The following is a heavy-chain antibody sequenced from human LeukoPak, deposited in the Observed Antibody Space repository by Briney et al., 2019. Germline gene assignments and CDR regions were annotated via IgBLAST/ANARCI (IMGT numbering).Heavy chain of an antibody. CDR1: GGSISSYY. Sequence: SETLSLTCTVSGGSISSYYWSWIRQPPGKGLEWIGYIYYSGSTNYNPSLKSRVTISVDTSKNQFSLKLSSVTAADTAVYYCARANHYYYYMDVWGKGTTLTVSS. V-gene: IGHV4-59*01. J-gene: IGHJ6*03. CDR2: IYYSGST. CDR3: ARANHYYYYMDV.